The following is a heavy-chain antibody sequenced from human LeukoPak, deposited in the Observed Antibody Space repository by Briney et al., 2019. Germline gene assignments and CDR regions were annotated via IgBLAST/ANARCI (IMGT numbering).Heavy chain of an antibody. CDR1: GGSFSGDY. CDR2: INHSGST. CDR3: ARQATIFGVDPHWFDP. D-gene: IGHD3-3*01. J-gene: IGHJ5*02. V-gene: IGHV4-34*01. Sequence: SETLSLTCGVYGGSFSGDYWSWIRQPPGKGLEWIGEINHSGSTNYNSSLKSRVTISVDTSKNQFSLKLSSVTAADTAVYYCARQATIFGVDPHWFDPWGQGTLVTVSS.